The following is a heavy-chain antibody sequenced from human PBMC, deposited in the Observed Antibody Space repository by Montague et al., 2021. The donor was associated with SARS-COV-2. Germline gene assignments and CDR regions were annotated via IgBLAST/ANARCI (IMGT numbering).Heavy chain of an antibody. CDR1: GDSMSGSNSY. Sequence: SETLSLTCSVSGDSMSGSNSYWGWIRQPPGKGLESIGSISYTGSTSYNASLKSRVTMPVDTSKNEFSLRLSSVTASDTAVYYCARLYIQKTLVGASRRRWFDPWGQGTLVTVSS. CDR2: ISYTGST. D-gene: IGHD1-26*01. CDR3: ARLYIQKTLVGASRRRWFDP. J-gene: IGHJ5*02. V-gene: IGHV4-39*01.